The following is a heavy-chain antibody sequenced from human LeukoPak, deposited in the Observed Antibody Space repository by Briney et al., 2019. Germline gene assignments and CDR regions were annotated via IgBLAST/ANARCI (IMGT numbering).Heavy chain of an antibody. CDR2: ISDDGRSK. Sequence: GGSLRLSCAASGFSFISYGMHWVRQAPGKGLKWVGVISDDGRSKDYADSVKGRFTISRDNSKDPLYLQMNSLRDEDTAVYYCANRPSDYGDYVSYFDYWGQGTLVTVSS. V-gene: IGHV3-30*18. CDR1: GFSFISYG. CDR3: ANRPSDYGDYVSYFDY. J-gene: IGHJ4*02. D-gene: IGHD4-17*01.